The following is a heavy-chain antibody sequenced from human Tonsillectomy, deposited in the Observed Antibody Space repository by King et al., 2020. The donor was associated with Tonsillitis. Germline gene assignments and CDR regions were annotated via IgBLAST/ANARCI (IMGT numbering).Heavy chain of an antibody. CDR3: AKLGSYYYYAIDV. Sequence: VQLVESGGGLVQPGGSLRLSCAASGFTFSSYAMSWVRQAPGKGLEWVSGISGSGGSTYYADSVKGRFTISRDNSENTIHLQVNSLRAEDTAVYYCAKLGSYYYYAIDVWGQGTTVTVSS. J-gene: IGHJ6*02. D-gene: IGHD3-16*01. CDR2: ISGSGGST. V-gene: IGHV3-23*04. CDR1: GFTFSSYA.